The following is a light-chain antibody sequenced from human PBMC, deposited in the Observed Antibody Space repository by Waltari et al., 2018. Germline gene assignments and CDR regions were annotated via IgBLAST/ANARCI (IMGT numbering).Light chain of an antibody. J-gene: IGKJ2*01. CDR2: RSS. CDR1: QAIDTS. V-gene: IGKV1-5*03. Sequence: DIQMTQSPSTLSASVGDRVTITCRASQAIDTSLAWYQQKPGKAPNILIYRSSTLEGGVSSRFSGSGSGTDFTLTISSLQPDDFATYYCQQYSSYGKYTFGQGTKLEIK. CDR3: QQYSSYGKYT.